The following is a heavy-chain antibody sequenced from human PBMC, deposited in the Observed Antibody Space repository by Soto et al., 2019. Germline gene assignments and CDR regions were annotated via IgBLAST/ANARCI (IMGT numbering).Heavy chain of an antibody. Sequence: GGSLRLSCEASGFAFDTYGMHWIRQGAGQGLEWVATMSYDGSKIYYRDSVRGRFSISRDDSKRTLYLQMNSLRAEDTAVYYCAKASAPYYYYYLMDVWGQGTTVTVSS. V-gene: IGHV3-30*18. CDR1: GFAFDTYG. CDR2: MSYDGSKI. J-gene: IGHJ6*02. CDR3: AKASAPYYYYYLMDV.